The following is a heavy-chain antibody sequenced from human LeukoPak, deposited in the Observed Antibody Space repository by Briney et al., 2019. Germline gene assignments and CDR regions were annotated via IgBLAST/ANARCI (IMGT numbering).Heavy chain of an antibody. CDR2: VRYTGTP. J-gene: IGHJ4*02. CDR3: ARHVAPDMDYFDY. V-gene: IGHV4-59*08. Sequence: NSSETLSLTCTVSGGSITGYYWTWIRQSPGKRPEWLAYVRYTGTPNYNPSLKSRVTISVDTSKNQFSLTLTSVTAADTAVYYCARHVAPDMDYFDYWGPGTLVTVSP. CDR1: GGSITGYY. D-gene: IGHD2-15*01.